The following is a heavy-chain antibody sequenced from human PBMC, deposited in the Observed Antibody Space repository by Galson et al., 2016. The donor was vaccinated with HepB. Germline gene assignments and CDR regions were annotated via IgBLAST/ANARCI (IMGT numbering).Heavy chain of an antibody. CDR3: VRDLGTVDDF. Sequence: SLRLSCAASGFRFSGYGMYWVRQAPSKGLEWVAVISYDGSKKYYVDSVKGRFTISRDNSENTLYLQMNSLRPDDTAVYYCVRDLGTVDDFWGQGTLVTVSS. D-gene: IGHD4-23*01. CDR2: ISYDGSKK. V-gene: IGHV3-30*03. J-gene: IGHJ4*02. CDR1: GFRFSGYG.